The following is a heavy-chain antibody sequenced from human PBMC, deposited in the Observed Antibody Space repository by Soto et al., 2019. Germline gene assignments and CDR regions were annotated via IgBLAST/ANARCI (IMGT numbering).Heavy chain of an antibody. J-gene: IGHJ4*02. Sequence: ASVKVSCKASGYKLINHYIHWVRQAPGVGLEWMGIINPNGGGTDYAQKFQGRVTMTTDTYASTVHMELSSLRSEDTALYFCARDSSASATSYSFDYWGQGTLVTVSS. CDR3: ARDSSASATSYSFDY. D-gene: IGHD3-10*01. CDR2: INPNGGGT. CDR1: GYKLINHY. V-gene: IGHV1-46*01.